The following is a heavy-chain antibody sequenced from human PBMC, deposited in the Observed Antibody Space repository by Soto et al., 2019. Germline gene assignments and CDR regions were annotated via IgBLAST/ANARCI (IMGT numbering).Heavy chain of an antibody. J-gene: IGHJ6*02. CDR2: IIPIFGTA. D-gene: IGHD5-18*01. V-gene: IGHV1-69*01. Sequence: QVQLVQSGAEVKKPGSSVKVSCKASGGTFSSYAISWVRQAPGQGLEWMGGIIPIFGTANYAQKFQCRVTMTADESTSTAYMELSSLRYEDTAVYYCARDGYSYGSIDYGMDVWGQGTTVTVSS. CDR1: GGTFSSYA. CDR3: ARDGYSYGSIDYGMDV.